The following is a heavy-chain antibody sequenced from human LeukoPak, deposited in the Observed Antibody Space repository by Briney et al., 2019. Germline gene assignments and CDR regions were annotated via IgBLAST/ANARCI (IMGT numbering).Heavy chain of an antibody. CDR3: ARGDFRSNWFDP. D-gene: IGHD3-3*01. Sequence: ASVKVSCKASGGTFSSYAIIWVRQAPGQGLEWMGRIIPILGIANYAQKFQGRVTITADKSTSTAYMELNSLRSEGTAVYYCARGDFRSNWFDPWGQGTLVTVSS. J-gene: IGHJ5*02. CDR2: IIPILGIA. CDR1: GGTFSSYA. V-gene: IGHV1-69*04.